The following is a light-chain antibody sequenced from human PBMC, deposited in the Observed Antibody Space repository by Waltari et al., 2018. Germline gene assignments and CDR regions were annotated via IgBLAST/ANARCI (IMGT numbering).Light chain of an antibody. CDR3: QQYHKWPPYT. CDR1: QTINSN. CDR2: GAS. Sequence: EIVLTQSPATLSVSPGERATLSCRASQTINSNLAWYQQQPGQAPRLLIYGASTRAIGLPARFSGSGSGTEFTLTITSLQSEDFAVYFCQQYHKWPPYTFGQGTKLDI. J-gene: IGKJ2*01. V-gene: IGKV3-15*01.